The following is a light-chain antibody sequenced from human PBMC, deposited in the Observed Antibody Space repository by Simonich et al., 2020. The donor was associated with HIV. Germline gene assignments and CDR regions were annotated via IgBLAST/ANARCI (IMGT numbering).Light chain of an antibody. CDR3: QQYNTWVSIT. Sequence: EVVMTQSPATLSVSPGERATLSCMAGQSVRSNLAWYQQKPGQAPRLLIYGASTRATDIPARFSGSGSGTEFTLIISSMQSEDFAVYYCQQYNTWVSITFGQGTRLEMK. J-gene: IGKJ5*01. CDR2: GAS. V-gene: IGKV3-15*01. CDR1: QSVRSN.